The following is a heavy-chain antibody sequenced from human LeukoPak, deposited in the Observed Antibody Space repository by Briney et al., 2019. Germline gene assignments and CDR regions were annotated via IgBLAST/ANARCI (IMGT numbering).Heavy chain of an antibody. V-gene: IGHV3-7*01. J-gene: IGHJ4*02. Sequence: GGSLRLSCAASGFTFSSYSMNWVCQAPGKGLEWVANIKQDGSEKYYVDSVKGRFTISRDNAKNSLYLQMNSLRAEDTAVYYCASTYYYDSSGYLGTFDYWGQGTLVTVSS. D-gene: IGHD3-22*01. CDR2: IKQDGSEK. CDR3: ASTYYYDSSGYLGTFDY. CDR1: GFTFSSYS.